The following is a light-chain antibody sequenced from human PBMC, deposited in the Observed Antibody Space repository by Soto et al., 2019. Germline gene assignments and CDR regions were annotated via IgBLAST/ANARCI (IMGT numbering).Light chain of an antibody. CDR3: QSFDSSLSGWV. CDR1: DSSIGAGYD. V-gene: IGLV1-40*01. CDR2: ANI. J-gene: IGLJ3*02. Sequence: QSVLTQPPSVSGAPGQRVTISCTGSDSSIGAGYDVHWYQQLPGTAPKLLIFANINRPSGVPDRFSGSKSGTSASLAITGLQAEDEADYYCQSFDSSLSGWVFGGGTQLTVL.